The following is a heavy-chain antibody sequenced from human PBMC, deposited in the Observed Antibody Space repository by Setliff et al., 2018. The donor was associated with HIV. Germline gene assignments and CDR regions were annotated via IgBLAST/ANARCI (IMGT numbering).Heavy chain of an antibody. D-gene: IGHD2-2*01. CDR1: GFTFSSYW. V-gene: IGHV3-7*01. J-gene: IGHJ6*03. CDR2: IKQDGSEK. CDR3: ARATQLRSGVVGPAAKYFYYYMAV. Sequence: QAGGSLRLSCAASGFTFSSYWMSWVRQAPGKGLEWVANIKQDGSEKYYVDSVRGRFTISSDNARNSLYLQINSLRAEDTAVYYCARATQLRSGVVGPAAKYFYYYMAVWGKGTPVTVSS.